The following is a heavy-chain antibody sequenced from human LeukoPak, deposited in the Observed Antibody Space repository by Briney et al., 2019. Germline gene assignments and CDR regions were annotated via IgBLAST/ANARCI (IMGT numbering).Heavy chain of an antibody. Sequence: SETLSLTCTVSGGSISSSSYYWGWIRQPPGKGLEWIGSIYYSGSTYYNPSLKSRVTISVDTSKNQFSLKLSSVTAADTAVYYCARPRQGYGRGYYFDSWGQGTLVTVSS. CDR3: ARPRQGYGRGYYFDS. CDR1: GGSISSSSYY. J-gene: IGHJ4*02. CDR2: IYYSGST. D-gene: IGHD2-15*01. V-gene: IGHV4-39*01.